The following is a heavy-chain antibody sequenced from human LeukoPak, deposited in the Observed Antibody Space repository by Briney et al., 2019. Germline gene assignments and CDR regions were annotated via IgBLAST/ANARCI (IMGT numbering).Heavy chain of an antibody. V-gene: IGHV3-23*01. D-gene: IGHD3-22*01. CDR3: AKVSRYYDSSGPVDY. J-gene: IGHJ4*02. CDR1: GFTFGSYA. CDR2: ISGSGGST. Sequence: PGGSLRLSCAASGFTFGSYAMSWVRQAPGKGLEWVSAISGSGGSTYYADSVKGRFTISRDNSKNTLYLQMNSLRAEDTAVYYCAKVSRYYDSSGPVDYWGQGTLVTVSS.